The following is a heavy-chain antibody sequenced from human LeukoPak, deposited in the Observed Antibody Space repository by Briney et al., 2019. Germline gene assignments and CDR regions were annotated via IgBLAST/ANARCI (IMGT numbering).Heavy chain of an antibody. V-gene: IGHV3-21*01. CDR1: GFTFSDYS. Sequence: GGSLRLSCAASGFTFSDYSMNWVRQAPGKGLEWVSSISRSSRHVYYGGSVKGRFTISRGNAKNSLFLQMNSLRAEDMAVYYCVRDFMGMGGTTAYLHHWGQGTLVTVSS. CDR2: ISRSSRHV. D-gene: IGHD1-1*01. CDR3: VRDFMGMGGTTAYLHH. J-gene: IGHJ1*01.